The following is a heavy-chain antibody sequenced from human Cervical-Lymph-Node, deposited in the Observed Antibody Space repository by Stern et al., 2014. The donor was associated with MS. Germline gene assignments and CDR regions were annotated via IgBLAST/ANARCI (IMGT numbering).Heavy chain of an antibody. V-gene: IGHV3-33*01. CDR1: GFTFSSYG. D-gene: IGHD6-13*01. Sequence: VQLVEAGGGVVQPWRSLRLSCAASGFTFSSYGMHWVRQAPGKGLEWVAVIWYDGRNKYYADSLKGRFTIARDNSKNTLYLQMNSRRAEDTAVYYCARERVGRIAVARWFDPWGQGTLVTVSS. J-gene: IGHJ5*02. CDR2: IWYDGRNK. CDR3: ARERVGRIAVARWFDP.